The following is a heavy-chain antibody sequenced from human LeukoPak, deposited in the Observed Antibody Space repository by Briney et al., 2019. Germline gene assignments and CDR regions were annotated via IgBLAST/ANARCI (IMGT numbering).Heavy chain of an antibody. CDR3: ARYVYSSSSYDY. V-gene: IGHV1-2*02. D-gene: IGHD6-6*01. CDR1: RYAFTGYY. J-gene: IGHJ4*02. Sequence: ASVKVSCKASRYAFTGYYMHWVRQAPGQGLEWMGWINPNSGGTNYAQKFQGRVTMTRDTSISTAYMELSRLRSDDTAVYYCARYVYSSSSYDYWGQGTLVTVSS. CDR2: INPNSGGT.